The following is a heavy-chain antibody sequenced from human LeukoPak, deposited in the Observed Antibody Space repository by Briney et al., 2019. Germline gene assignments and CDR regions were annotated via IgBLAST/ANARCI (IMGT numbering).Heavy chain of an antibody. CDR2: IYYDGST. V-gene: IGHV4-59*01. J-gene: IGHJ2*01. CDR1: GGSISSYY. Sequence: SEPLSLTCTVSGGSISSYYWNWIRQPPGKGLEWIGYIYYDGSTNYNPYLKSRVTMSLDTSKNQFSLKLTSVTAADTAVYYCARRSHGDWFHFDLWGRGTLVTVSS. CDR3: ARRSHGDWFHFDL. D-gene: IGHD3/OR15-3a*01.